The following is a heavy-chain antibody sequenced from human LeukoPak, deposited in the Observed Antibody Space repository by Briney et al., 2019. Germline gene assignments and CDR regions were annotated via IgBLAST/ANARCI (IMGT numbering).Heavy chain of an antibody. CDR2: IRWNSGSI. D-gene: IGHD6-19*01. CDR3: AKDIGYSSGWYDY. Sequence: GRSLRFSCAASGFTFDDYAMHWVRQAPGKGLEWVSGIRWNSGSIGYADSVKGRFTISRDNAKNSLYLQMNSLRAEDTALYYCAKDIGYSSGWYDYWGQGTLVTVSS. J-gene: IGHJ4*02. CDR1: GFTFDDYA. V-gene: IGHV3-9*01.